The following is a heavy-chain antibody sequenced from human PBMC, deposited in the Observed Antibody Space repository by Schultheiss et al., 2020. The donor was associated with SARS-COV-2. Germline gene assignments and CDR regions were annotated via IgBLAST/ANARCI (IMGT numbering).Heavy chain of an antibody. Sequence: GGSLRLSCAASGFTFSNAWMSWVRQAPGKGLEWVGRIKSKTDGGTTDYAAPVKGRFTISRDDSKNTLFLQMNSLKTEDTAVYYCTTLVGATGQDYWGQGTLVTVSS. V-gene: IGHV3-15*01. CDR3: TTLVGATGQDY. CDR1: GFTFSNAW. D-gene: IGHD1-26*01. CDR2: IKSKTDGGTT. J-gene: IGHJ4*02.